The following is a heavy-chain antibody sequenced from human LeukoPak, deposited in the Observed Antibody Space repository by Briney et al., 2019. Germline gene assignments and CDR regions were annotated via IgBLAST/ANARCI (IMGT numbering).Heavy chain of an antibody. CDR2: ISYDGSNK. V-gene: IGHV3-30-3*01. D-gene: IGHD4-17*01. CDR1: GFTFSSYA. J-gene: IGHJ4*02. Sequence: GGSLRLSCAASGFTFSSYAMHWVRQAPGKGLEWVAVISYDGSNKYYADSVKGRFTISRDNSKNTLYLQMNSLRAEDTAVYYCARAYDYGDHFDYWGQGTLVTVSS. CDR3: ARAYDYGDHFDY.